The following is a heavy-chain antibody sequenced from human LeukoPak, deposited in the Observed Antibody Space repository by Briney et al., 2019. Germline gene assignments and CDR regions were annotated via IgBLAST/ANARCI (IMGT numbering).Heavy chain of an antibody. CDR1: GFTFSSYE. D-gene: IGHD6-13*01. Sequence: GGSLRLSCAASGFTFSSYEFSWVRQAPGKGLEWVSHISTSGSIYYADSVKGRFTISRDNAKNSLYLQMNSLRAEDTAVYYCARDAAGLDYWGQGTLVTVSS. J-gene: IGHJ4*02. CDR3: ARDAAGLDY. CDR2: ISTSGSI. V-gene: IGHV3-48*03.